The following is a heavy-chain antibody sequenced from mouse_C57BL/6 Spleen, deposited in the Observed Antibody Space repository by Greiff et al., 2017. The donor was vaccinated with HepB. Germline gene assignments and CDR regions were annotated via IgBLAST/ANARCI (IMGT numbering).Heavy chain of an antibody. Sequence: EVQLQQSGPELVKPGASVKIPCKASGYTFTDYNMDWVKQSHGKSLEWIGDINPNNGGTIYNQKFKGKATLTVDKSSSTAYMELRSLTSEDTAVYYCARVAREPYGYDRGFAYWGQGTLVTVSA. V-gene: IGHV1-18*01. J-gene: IGHJ3*01. CDR3: ARVAREPYGYDRGFAY. CDR2: INPNNGGT. D-gene: IGHD2-2*01. CDR1: GYTFTDYN.